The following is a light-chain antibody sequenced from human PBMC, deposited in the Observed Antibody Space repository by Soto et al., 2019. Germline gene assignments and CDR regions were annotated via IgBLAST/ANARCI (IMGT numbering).Light chain of an antibody. Sequence: DIQMTQSPSSLSASVGDSVTISCRASQNINKNLNWYQQKSGKAPSLLIYDSSTFQSGVPSRFGGSGSGTEFTLAITNLQPEDFASYYCQQSFHTPYTFGQGTKLEI. CDR1: QNINKN. V-gene: IGKV1-39*01. CDR2: DSS. J-gene: IGKJ2*01. CDR3: QQSFHTPYT.